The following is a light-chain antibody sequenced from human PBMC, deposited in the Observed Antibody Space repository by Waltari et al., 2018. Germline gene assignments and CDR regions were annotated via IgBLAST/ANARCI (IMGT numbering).Light chain of an antibody. Sequence: EVVLTQSPGTLSLSPGERATLSCRASQSVNSNYLACYQQRPGQAPRLLMYDPFTSATGIPDRFLGSGSGTDFTLTITRLEPEDFAVYFCQQYGPSPWTFGQGTRVEFK. CDR3: QQYGPSPWT. V-gene: IGKV3-20*01. CDR1: QSVNSNY. CDR2: DPF. J-gene: IGKJ1*01.